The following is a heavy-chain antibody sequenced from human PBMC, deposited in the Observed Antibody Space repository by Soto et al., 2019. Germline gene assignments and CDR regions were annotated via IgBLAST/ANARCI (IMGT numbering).Heavy chain of an antibody. J-gene: IGHJ6*02. CDR2: IVVGSGNT. V-gene: IGHV1-58*02. CDR3: AAERWLRYYYYGMDV. D-gene: IGHD5-12*01. Sequence: QMQLVQSGPEAKKPGTSVKVSCKASGFTFTSSAMQWVRQARGQRLEWIGWIVVGSGNTNYAQKFQERVTITRDMSTSTAYMELSSLSSEDTAVYYCAAERWLRYYYYGMDVWGQGTTVTVSS. CDR1: GFTFTSSA.